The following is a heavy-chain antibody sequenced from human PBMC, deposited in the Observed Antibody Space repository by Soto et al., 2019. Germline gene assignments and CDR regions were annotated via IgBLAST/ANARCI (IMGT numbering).Heavy chain of an antibody. D-gene: IGHD3-3*01. V-gene: IGHV3-53*01. J-gene: IGHJ3*02. CDR1: GFTVSSNY. CDR3: ARTRITIFGVVITTPDDAFDI. CDR2: IYSGGST. Sequence: GGSLRLSCAASGFTVSSNYMSWVRQAPGKGLEWVSVIYSGGSTYYADSVKGRFTISRDNSKNTLYLQVNSLRAEDTAVYYCARTRITIFGVVITTPDDAFDIWGQGTMVTVSS.